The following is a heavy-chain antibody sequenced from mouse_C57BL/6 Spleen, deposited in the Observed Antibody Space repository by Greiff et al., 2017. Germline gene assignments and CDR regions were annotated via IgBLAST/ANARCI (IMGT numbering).Heavy chain of an antibody. CDR1: GFTFSDYG. CDR2: ISSGSSTI. V-gene: IGHV5-17*01. D-gene: IGHD2-10*01. J-gene: IGHJ4*01. Sequence: EVQLVESGGGLVKPGGSLKLSCAASGFTFSDYGMHWVRQAPEKGLEWVAYISSGSSTIYYADTVKGRFTISRDNAKNTLFLQMTSLRSEDTAMYYCAPSYPYYAMDYWGQGTSVTVSS. CDR3: APSYPYYAMDY.